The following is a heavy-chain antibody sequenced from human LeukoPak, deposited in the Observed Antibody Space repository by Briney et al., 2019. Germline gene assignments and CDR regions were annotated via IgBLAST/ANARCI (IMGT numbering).Heavy chain of an antibody. Sequence: GGSLRLSCAVSGFSVSSNYMSWVRQAPGKGLEWVSVIYSGGGIYYADSVKGRFTSSRDSSKNMMYLQLNSLRVEDTAVYFCARDSHKGFWGQGALVTVSS. CDR3: ARDSHKGF. CDR1: GFSVSSNY. J-gene: IGHJ4*02. CDR2: IYSGGGI. V-gene: IGHV3-66*01.